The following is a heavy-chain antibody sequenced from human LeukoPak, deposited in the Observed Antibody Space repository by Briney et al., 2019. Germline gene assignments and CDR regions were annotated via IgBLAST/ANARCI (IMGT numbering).Heavy chain of an antibody. CDR2: IYPGDSDT. Sequence: GESLQISCQGSGYSFTSYGIGWVRRFPGPRLECMRIIYPGDSDTRYSPSFQGQVTISADKSISTAYLQWSSLKASDTAMYYCARANCSGGSCYSVWFYPWGQGTLVTVSS. V-gene: IGHV5-51*01. CDR3: ARANCSGGSCYSVWFYP. CDR1: GYSFTSYG. D-gene: IGHD2-15*01. J-gene: IGHJ5*02.